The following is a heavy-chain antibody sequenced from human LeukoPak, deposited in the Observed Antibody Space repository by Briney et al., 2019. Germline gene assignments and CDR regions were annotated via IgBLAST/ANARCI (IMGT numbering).Heavy chain of an antibody. CDR1: GGSISSSSYY. V-gene: IGHV4-61*01. Sequence: SETLSLTRTVSGGSISSSSYYWSWIRQPPGKGLEWIGYIYYSGSTNYNPSLKSRVTISVDTSKNQFSLKLSSVTAADTAMYYCARQSYSSSAFFDYWGQGTLVTVSS. J-gene: IGHJ4*02. CDR2: IYYSGST. CDR3: ARQSYSSSAFFDY. D-gene: IGHD6-6*01.